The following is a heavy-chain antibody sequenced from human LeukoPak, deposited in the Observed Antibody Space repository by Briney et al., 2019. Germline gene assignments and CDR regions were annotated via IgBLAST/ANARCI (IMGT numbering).Heavy chain of an antibody. J-gene: IGHJ4*02. V-gene: IGHV4-38-2*01. CDR2: IYHTGSA. D-gene: IGHD2-2*01. CDR1: GYSFTSGHY. Sequence: SETLSLTCSVSGYSFTSGHYWGWIRQPPGKGLEWIANIYHTGSAHYNPSLKCRVTISVDTSKNQFSLKLSSVTAADTAVYYCARYCTSTTCNYWGQGTLVTVSS. CDR3: ARYCTSTTCNY.